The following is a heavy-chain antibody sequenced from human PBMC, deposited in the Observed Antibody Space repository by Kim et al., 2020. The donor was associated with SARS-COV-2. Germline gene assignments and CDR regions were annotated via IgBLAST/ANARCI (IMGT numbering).Heavy chain of an antibody. CDR3: ARGRSGCDY. V-gene: IGHV3-66*01. J-gene: IGHJ4*02. Sequence: GRAYYAASVKSRFTISRDNSKNTVYLQMNNLRVEDTAVYYCARGRSGCDYWGQGTLVSVSS. D-gene: IGHD6-19*01. CDR2: GRA.